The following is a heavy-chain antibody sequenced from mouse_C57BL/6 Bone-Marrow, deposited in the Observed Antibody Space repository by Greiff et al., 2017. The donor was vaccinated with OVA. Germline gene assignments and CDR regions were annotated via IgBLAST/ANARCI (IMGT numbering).Heavy chain of an antibody. CDR3: ARKGDFTTVAYAMDY. Sequence: QVQLQQPGAELVMPGASVKLSCKASGYTFTSYWMHWVKQRPGQGLEWIGEIDPSDSYTNYNQKFKGKSTLTVDNSSSTAYMQLSSLTSEDSAVYYCARKGDFTTVAYAMDYWGQGTSVTVSS. CDR1: GYTFTSYW. J-gene: IGHJ4*01. D-gene: IGHD1-1*01. CDR2: IDPSDSYT. V-gene: IGHV1-69*01.